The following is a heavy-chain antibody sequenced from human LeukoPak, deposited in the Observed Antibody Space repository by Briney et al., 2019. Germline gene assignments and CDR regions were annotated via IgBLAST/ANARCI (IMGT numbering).Heavy chain of an antibody. CDR3: TRGIAVAASVGD. V-gene: IGHV3-23*01. Sequence: GGSLRLSCAASGFTFSSYGMSWVRQAPGKGLEWVSAISGSGGSTYYADSVKGRFTISRDNSKNTLYLQMNSLKTEDTAVYYCTRGIAVAASVGDWGQGTLVTVSS. D-gene: IGHD6-19*01. CDR2: ISGSGGST. CDR1: GFTFSSYG. J-gene: IGHJ4*02.